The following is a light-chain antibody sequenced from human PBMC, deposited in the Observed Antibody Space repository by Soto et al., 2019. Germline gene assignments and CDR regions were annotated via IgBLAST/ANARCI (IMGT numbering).Light chain of an antibody. CDR2: EVS. CDR1: SSDIGGYNY. V-gene: IGLV2-14*01. J-gene: IGLJ2*01. Sequence: QSALTQSASVYGSPGQSINISFTGTSSDIGGYNYVSWYQQDPDKAPKLMIFEVSNRPSGVSNRFSGSKSGNTASLTISGLLPEDEADYYCSSYTTSSTVAFGGGTTLTVL. CDR3: SSYTTSSTVA.